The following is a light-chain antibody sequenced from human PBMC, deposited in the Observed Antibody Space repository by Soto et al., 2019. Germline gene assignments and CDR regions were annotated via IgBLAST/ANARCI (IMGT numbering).Light chain of an antibody. Sequence: EIVLTQSPVTLSLSPGERATLSCRASQSVGSSLVWYQQKPGQAPRLLIYDASKRATGLPARFSGSGSGTDFTLTISSLEPEDFALYYCQQRTSWPITFGQGTRLEIK. J-gene: IGKJ5*01. V-gene: IGKV3-11*01. CDR3: QQRTSWPIT. CDR2: DAS. CDR1: QSVGSS.